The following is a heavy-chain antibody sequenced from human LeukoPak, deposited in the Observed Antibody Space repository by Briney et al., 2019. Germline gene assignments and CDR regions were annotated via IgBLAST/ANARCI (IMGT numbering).Heavy chain of an antibody. V-gene: IGHV3-23*01. CDR3: AKSYATVTTWFDY. CDR2: ISGGGGST. J-gene: IGHJ4*02. CDR1: GFTLSSYA. Sequence: PGGSLRLSCAASGFTLSSYAMSWVRQARGRGLEWVSVISGGGGSTYYADSVRGRFTISRDNSRDTLYLQMNSLRAEDTAVYYCAKSYATVTTWFDYWGQGTLVTVSS. D-gene: IGHD4-17*01.